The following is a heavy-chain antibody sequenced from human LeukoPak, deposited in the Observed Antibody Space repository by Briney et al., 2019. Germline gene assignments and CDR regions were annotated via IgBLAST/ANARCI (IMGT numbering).Heavy chain of an antibody. CDR2: INHSGST. CDR1: GYSISSGYH. J-gene: IGHJ4*02. V-gene: IGHV4-38-2*02. CDR3: ASQITMVRGVIGGY. Sequence: PSETLSLTCTVSGYSISSGYHWGWIRQPPGKGLEWIGEINHSGSTNYNPSLKSRVTISVDTSKNQFSLKLSSVTAADTAVYYCASQITMVRGVIGGYWGQGTLVTVSS. D-gene: IGHD3-10*01.